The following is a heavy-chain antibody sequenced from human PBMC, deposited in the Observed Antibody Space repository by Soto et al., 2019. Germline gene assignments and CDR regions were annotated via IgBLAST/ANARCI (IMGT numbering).Heavy chain of an antibody. V-gene: IGHV3-23*01. J-gene: IGHJ4*02. CDR2: ISGRGGRS. D-gene: IGHD3-16*01. CDR3: AKAYFVWSSEQPYYFDY. Sequence: EVQLLDSGGGLVQLGGSLRLSCAASGFTFSNYSMTWVRQGTGKGLEWVSGISGRGGRSYYADSVKGRFTISRDNSKSTLYLQMNSLRAEDTAVYYCAKAYFVWSSEQPYYFDYWGQGTLVTVSS. CDR1: GFTFSNYS.